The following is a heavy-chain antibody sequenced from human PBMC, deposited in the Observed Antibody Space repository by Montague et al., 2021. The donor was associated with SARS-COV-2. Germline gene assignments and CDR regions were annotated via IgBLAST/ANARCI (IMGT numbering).Heavy chain of an antibody. CDR1: GDSVWSNTAA. CDR3: VRATGSAQAGFDA. J-gene: IGHJ4*02. D-gene: IGHD4-17*01. V-gene: IGHV6-1*01. CDR2: TNYRSKWTS. Sequence: CAISGDSVWSNTAAWNWIRQSPSGGLEWLGRTNYRSKWTSDYATXVEGRISIDPDTSKNQFFLHLRSVTPEDTGVYYCVRATGSAQAGFDAWGQGTLVTVSS.